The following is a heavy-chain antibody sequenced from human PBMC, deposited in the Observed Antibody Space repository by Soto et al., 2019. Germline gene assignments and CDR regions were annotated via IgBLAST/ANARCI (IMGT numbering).Heavy chain of an antibody. J-gene: IGHJ5*02. CDR1: GFNFHSHA. CDR3: VRDWAFYYDNGHLNWFAP. D-gene: IGHD3-16*01. Sequence: QVQLVESGGGVVQPGRSLRLSCAVSGFNFHSHAMHWVRQAPGKGLEWVAVVWHDGEKRQYADSVKGRFTIYRDNSNNTLFLQMDGLRAEDTAIYYCVRDWAFYYDNGHLNWFAPWGQGTLVTVSS. CDR2: VWHDGEKR. V-gene: IGHV3-33*01.